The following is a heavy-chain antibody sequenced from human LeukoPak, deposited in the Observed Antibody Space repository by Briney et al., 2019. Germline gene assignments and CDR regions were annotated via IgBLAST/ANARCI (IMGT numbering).Heavy chain of an antibody. CDR1: GGSISSGGYY. D-gene: IGHD3-3*01. J-gene: IGHJ4*02. Sequence: SETLSLTCTVSGGSISSGGYYWSWLRQHPGTGLEWLGYIYYSGSTYYNPSLKSRVTISVDTSKNQFSLKLSSVTAADTAVYYCAAFWSGYSRVYYFDYWGQGTLVTVSS. CDR3: AAFWSGYSRVYYFDY. CDR2: IYYSGST. V-gene: IGHV4-31*03.